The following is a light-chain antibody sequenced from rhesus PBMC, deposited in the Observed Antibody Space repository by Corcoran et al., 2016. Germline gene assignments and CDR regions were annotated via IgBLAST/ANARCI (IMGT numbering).Light chain of an antibody. CDR2: KAS. CDR1: QGISSW. CDR3: QQYSSRPFT. V-gene: IGKV1-22*01. J-gene: IGKJ3*01. Sequence: DIQMTQSPSSLSASVGDTVTITCRASQGISSWLAWYQQKPGKAPKLLIYKASSLHSGVPSRFSGSGSGTDFTLTSSSLQSEDFSTYYCQQYSSRPFTFGPGTKLDIK.